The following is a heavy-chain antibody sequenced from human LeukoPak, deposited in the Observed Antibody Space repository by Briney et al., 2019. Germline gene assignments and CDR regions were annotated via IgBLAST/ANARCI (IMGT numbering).Heavy chain of an antibody. J-gene: IGHJ4*02. CDR1: GGSLSPYY. Sequence: PSETLSLTCTISGGSLSPYYWNWIRQPAGKGLEWIGRIYSSGTTNYNPSLRSRVSMSVDTSKNQFSLKLSSVTAADTAVYYCARHRDVAYYDFWSGSYKTYYFDYWGQGTLVTVSS. CDR2: IYSSGTT. V-gene: IGHV4-4*07. D-gene: IGHD3-3*01. CDR3: ARHRDVAYYDFWSGSYKTYYFDY.